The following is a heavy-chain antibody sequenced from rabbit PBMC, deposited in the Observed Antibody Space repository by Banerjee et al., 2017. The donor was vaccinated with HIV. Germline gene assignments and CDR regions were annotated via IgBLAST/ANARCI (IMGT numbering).Heavy chain of an antibody. CDR2: IYGGGGST. D-gene: IGHD4-1*01. CDR3: ARKDASSGWCLTL. V-gene: IGHV1S40*01. CDR1: GFDFSSSA. J-gene: IGHJ4*01. Sequence: QSLEESGGDLVKPGASLKLSCKASGFDFSSSAMCWVRQAPGKRPEWIACIYGGGGSTYYASWAKGRYTISKTSSTTVTLQMTSLTAADTATYFCARKDASSGWCLTLWGPGTLVTVS.